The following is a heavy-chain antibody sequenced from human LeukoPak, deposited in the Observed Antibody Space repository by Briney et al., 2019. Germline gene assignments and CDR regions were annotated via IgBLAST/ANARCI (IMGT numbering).Heavy chain of an antibody. Sequence: GGSLRLSCAASGFTFSSYSMNCVRQAPGKGLEWVSSISSSSSYIYYADSVKGRFTISRDNAKNSLYLQMNSLRAEDTAVYYCARVWGYCSSTSCYAGGRGGYDLPTYYFDYWGQGTLVTVSS. CDR1: GFTFSSYS. J-gene: IGHJ4*02. D-gene: IGHD2-2*01. CDR2: ISSSSSYI. V-gene: IGHV3-21*01. CDR3: ARVWGYCSSTSCYAGGRGGYDLPTYYFDY.